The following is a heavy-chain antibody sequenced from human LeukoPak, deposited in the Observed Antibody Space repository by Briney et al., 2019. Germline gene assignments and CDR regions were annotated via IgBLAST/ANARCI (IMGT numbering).Heavy chain of an antibody. J-gene: IGHJ4*02. D-gene: IGHD3-22*01. CDR1: GYTFTSYG. CDR2: ISAYNGNT. Sequence: ASVKVSCKASGYTFTSYGISWVRQAPGQGLEWMGWISAYNGNTNYAQKLQGRVTMTTDTSTSTAYMELSSLRSEDTAVYYCARHRYDSTGYYYAFDYWGLGTLVTVSS. V-gene: IGHV1-18*01. CDR3: ARHRYDSTGYYYAFDY.